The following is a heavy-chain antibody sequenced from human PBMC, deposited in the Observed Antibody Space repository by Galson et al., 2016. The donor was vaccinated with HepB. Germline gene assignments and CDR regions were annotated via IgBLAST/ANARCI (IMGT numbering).Heavy chain of an antibody. Sequence: SVKVSCKASGYSFTNDAIHWVRQAPGQGLEWMGWIFPGDSGTRYSDAVQGRVAFTRDTSATTVHLDLRDLTSGDTAVYFCARGFYSRPRSTNWFVSWGQGTLVTVS. V-gene: IGHV1-3*01. CDR3: ARGFYSRPRSTNWFVS. CDR2: IFPGDSGT. D-gene: IGHD4-11*01. CDR1: GYSFTNDA. J-gene: IGHJ5*01.